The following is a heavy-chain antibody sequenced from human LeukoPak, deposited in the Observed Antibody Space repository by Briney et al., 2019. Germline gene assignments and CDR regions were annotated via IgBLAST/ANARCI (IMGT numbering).Heavy chain of an antibody. CDR1: GYTFTNYY. Sequence: ASVKVSCKASGYTFTNYYIHWVRQAPGLGLEWMGLINPSGGSTTYAQKLQGRVAMARDTSTSTVYMELSSLRSEDTAMYYCARGDGGNTFDYWGQGTLVTIYS. CDR2: INPSGGST. J-gene: IGHJ4*02. CDR3: ARGDGGNTFDY. V-gene: IGHV1-46*01. D-gene: IGHD4-23*01.